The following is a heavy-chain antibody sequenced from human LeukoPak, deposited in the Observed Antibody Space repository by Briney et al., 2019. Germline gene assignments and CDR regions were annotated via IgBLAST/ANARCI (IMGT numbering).Heavy chain of an antibody. Sequence: GGSLILSCAASGFTFSSYSMNWVRQAPGKGLQWVSSISSSSSYIYYADSVKGRFTISRDNAKNSLYLQMNSLRAEDTAVYYCARDVGATTRGAFDYWGQGTLVTVSS. CDR3: ARDVGATTRGAFDY. CDR2: ISSSSSYI. CDR1: GFTFSSYS. J-gene: IGHJ4*02. V-gene: IGHV3-21*01. D-gene: IGHD1-26*01.